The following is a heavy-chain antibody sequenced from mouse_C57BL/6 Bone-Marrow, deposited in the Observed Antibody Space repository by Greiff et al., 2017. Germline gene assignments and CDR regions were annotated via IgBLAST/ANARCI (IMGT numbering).Heavy chain of an antibody. Sequence: VQLVESGGDLVKPGGSLKLSCAASGFTFSSYGMSWVRQTPDKRLEWVATISSGGSYTYYPDSVKGRFTISRDNAKNTLYLQMSSLKAEDTAMYYCARQRLRAWFAYWGQGTLVTVSA. J-gene: IGHJ3*01. CDR2: ISSGGSYT. CDR1: GFTFSSYG. V-gene: IGHV5-6*01. D-gene: IGHD1-1*01. CDR3: ARQRLRAWFAY.